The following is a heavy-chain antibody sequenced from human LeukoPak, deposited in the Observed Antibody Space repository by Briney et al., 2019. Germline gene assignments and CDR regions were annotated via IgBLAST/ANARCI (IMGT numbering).Heavy chain of an antibody. CDR2: IYYSGST. J-gene: IGHJ4*02. V-gene: IGHV4-39*01. CDR1: GGSISSSSYY. D-gene: IGHD2-2*01. CDR3: ARHKEVVPAAGFDY. Sequence: SETLSLTCTVSGGSISSSSYYWGWIRQPPGKGLEWIGSIYYSGSTNYNPSLKSRVTISVDTSKNQFSLKLSSVTAADTAVYYCARHKEVVPAAGFDYWGQGTLVTVSS.